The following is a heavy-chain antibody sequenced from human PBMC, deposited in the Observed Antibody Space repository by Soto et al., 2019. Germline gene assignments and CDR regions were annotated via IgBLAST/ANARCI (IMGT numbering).Heavy chain of an antibody. CDR2: MHPYGGST. CDR1: GFTFTSFY. D-gene: IGHD3-22*01. Sequence: ASVKVSCKASGFTFTSFYMHWVRQAPGQGPEWMGIMHPYGGSTCYAQKFQGRVTLTRETSTRTDYMELSSLRSDDTAVYYCAILYYYDSGDYYSNYQYYGMDVWGEGTTVTVSS. CDR3: AILYYYDSGDYYSNYQYYGMDV. V-gene: IGHV1-46*01. J-gene: IGHJ6*04.